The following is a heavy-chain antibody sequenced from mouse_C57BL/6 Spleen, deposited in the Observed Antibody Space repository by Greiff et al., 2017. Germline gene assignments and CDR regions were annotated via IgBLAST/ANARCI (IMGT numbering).Heavy chain of an antibody. J-gene: IGHJ4*01. D-gene: IGHD2-4*01. Sequence: EVKLQEPGPGLVKPSQSLSLTCSVTGYSITSGYYWNWIRQFPGNKLEWMGYISYDGSNNYNPSLKNRISITRDTAKNQSFLKLNSVTTEDTATYSCARESDYDGYAMDYWGQGTSVTVSS. CDR2: ISYDGSN. CDR1: GYSITSGYY. V-gene: IGHV3-6*01. CDR3: ARESDYDGYAMDY.